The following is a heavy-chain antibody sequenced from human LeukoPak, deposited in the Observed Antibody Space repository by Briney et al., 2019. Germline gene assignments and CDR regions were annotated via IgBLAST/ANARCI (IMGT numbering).Heavy chain of an antibody. CDR2: INPNSGGT. CDR3: ARVYAAAAGSFDY. CDR1: GYTFTSYG. D-gene: IGHD6-13*01. V-gene: IGHV1-2*02. Sequence: GASVKVSCKASGYTFTSYGISWARQAPGQGLEWMGWINPNSGGTNYAQKFQGRVTMTRDTSISTAYMELSRLRSDDTAVYYCARVYAAAAGSFDYWGQGTLVTVSS. J-gene: IGHJ4*02.